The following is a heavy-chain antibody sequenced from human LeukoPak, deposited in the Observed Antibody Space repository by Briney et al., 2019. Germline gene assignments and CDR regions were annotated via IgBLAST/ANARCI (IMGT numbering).Heavy chain of an antibody. CDR2: IYSDGST. CDR3: ARLECSGGNCYSERYYFDY. D-gene: IGHD2-15*01. V-gene: IGHV3-66*04. J-gene: IGHJ4*01. CDR1: GFTVSSNY. Sequence: GGSLRLSCAASGFTVSSNYMSWVRQAPGKGLECVSVIYSDGSTYYADSVKGRFTISRDNSKNTLYLQMNSLRAGDTAVYYCARLECSGGNCYSERYYFDYWGHGILVTVSS.